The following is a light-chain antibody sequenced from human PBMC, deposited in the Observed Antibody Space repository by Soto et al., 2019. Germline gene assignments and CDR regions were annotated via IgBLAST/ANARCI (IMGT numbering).Light chain of an antibody. CDR2: AAT. J-gene: IGKJ1*01. CDR1: QSISTF. Sequence: DIQMTQSPLSLSASVGDRVSITRRASQSISTFLNWYQQTPGRAPKLLIYAATTLQRGVPSRFVGTGSGTDFTLTISSLQPEDFATYFCQQSYSAPPAFGQGTKVDI. V-gene: IGKV1-39*01. CDR3: QQSYSAPPA.